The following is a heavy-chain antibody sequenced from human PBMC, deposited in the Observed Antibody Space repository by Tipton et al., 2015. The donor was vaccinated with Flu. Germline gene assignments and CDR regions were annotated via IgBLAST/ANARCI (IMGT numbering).Heavy chain of an antibody. Sequence: TLSLTCTVSGGSISSYYWSWIRQPAGKGLEWIGRIYTSGSTNYNPSLKSRVTMSVDTSKNQFSLKLSSVTAADTAVYYCARERGLSKSSYYYYGMDVWGQGTTVTVSS. CDR2: IYTSGST. CDR1: GGSISSYY. D-gene: IGHD2/OR15-2a*01. V-gene: IGHV4-4*07. J-gene: IGHJ6*02. CDR3: ARERGLSKSSYYYYGMDV.